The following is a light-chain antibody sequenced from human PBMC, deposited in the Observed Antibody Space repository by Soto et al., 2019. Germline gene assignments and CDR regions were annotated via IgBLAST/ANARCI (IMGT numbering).Light chain of an antibody. V-gene: IGKV3-11*01. CDR2: DAS. CDR3: QQRSNWPPRVT. J-gene: IGKJ4*01. CDR1: PSVSSY. Sequence: EIVLTQSPATLSLSPGERATLSCRASPSVSSYLAWYQQKPGQAPRLLIYDASNRATGIPARFSGSGSGTDFTLTISSLEPEDFAVYYCQQRSNWPPRVTFGGGTKVEIK.